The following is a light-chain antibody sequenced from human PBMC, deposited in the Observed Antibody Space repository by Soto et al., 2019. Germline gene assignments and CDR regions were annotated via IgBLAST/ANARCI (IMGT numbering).Light chain of an antibody. Sequence: EILLTQSPGTLSLSPGERATLSCRAGQSGSSRYLAWYQQKPGQAPKLLIYGASTRATGIPDRFSGSGSGTHFSLTISRMEPEDFAVYYCHQYGDSPWTFGQGTKVETK. J-gene: IGKJ1*01. CDR2: GAS. CDR3: HQYGDSPWT. CDR1: QSGSSRY. V-gene: IGKV3-20*01.